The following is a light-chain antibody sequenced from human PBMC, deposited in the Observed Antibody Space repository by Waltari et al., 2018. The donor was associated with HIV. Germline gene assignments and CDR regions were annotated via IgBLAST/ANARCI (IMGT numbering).Light chain of an antibody. CDR2: STN. J-gene: IGLJ2*01. V-gene: IGLV8-61*01. CDR1: SGSVSTSYY. Sequence: PSFSVSPGGTVTLTCGLNSGSVSTSYYPSWYQQTPGQAPRTLIYSTNSRSSGVPDRFSGSILGNKAALTITGAQADDECDYYCALYMGSAILFGGGTKLTVL. CDR3: ALYMGSAIL.